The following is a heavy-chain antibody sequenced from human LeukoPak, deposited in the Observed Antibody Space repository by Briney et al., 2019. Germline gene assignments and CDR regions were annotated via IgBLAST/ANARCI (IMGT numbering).Heavy chain of an antibody. D-gene: IGHD5-18*01. CDR1: GYTFTSYY. CDR2: INPSGGST. J-gene: IGHJ6*02. V-gene: IGHV1-46*01. Sequence: ASVTVSCKASGYTFTSYYMHWVRQAPGQGLEWMGIINPSGGSTSYAQKFQGRVTMTRDTSTSTVYMELSSLRSEDTAVYYCARVPNTAMVPMTYYYYGMDVWGQGTTVTVSS. CDR3: ARVPNTAMVPMTYYYYGMDV.